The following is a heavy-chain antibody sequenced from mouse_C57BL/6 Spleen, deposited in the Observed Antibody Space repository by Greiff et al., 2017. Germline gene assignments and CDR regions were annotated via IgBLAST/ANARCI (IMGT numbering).Heavy chain of an antibody. J-gene: IGHJ2*01. Sequence: QVQLQQSGAELVRPGTSVKVSCKASGYAFTNYLIEWVKQRPGQGLEWIGVINPGSGGTNYNEKFKGKATLTADKSSSTAYMQLSSLTSEDSAVYFCARSEGYYLDYWGQGTTLTVSS. CDR3: ARSEGYYLDY. CDR1: GYAFTNYL. CDR2: INPGSGGT. V-gene: IGHV1-54*01.